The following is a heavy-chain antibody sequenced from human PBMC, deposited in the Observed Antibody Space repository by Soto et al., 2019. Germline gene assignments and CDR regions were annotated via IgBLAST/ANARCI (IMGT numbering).Heavy chain of an antibody. CDR2: ISGSGGRS. Sequence: VQLLDSGGGLVQPGGSLRLSCAASGFTFSNYAMTWVRQGPGKGLEWVSGISGSGGRSYYADSVKGRFTISRDNSKSTLCLQMNSLRAEDTAVYYCAKAYFVWSSEQPYYFDYWGQGTLVTVSS. J-gene: IGHJ4*02. CDR1: GFTFSNYA. CDR3: AKAYFVWSSEQPYYFDY. V-gene: IGHV3-23*01. D-gene: IGHD3-16*01.